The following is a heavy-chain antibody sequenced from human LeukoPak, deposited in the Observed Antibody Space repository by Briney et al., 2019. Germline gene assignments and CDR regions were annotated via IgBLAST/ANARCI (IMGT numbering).Heavy chain of an antibody. CDR3: ARIIDTFGGVIALDGFDY. CDR1: GGSISSYY. D-gene: IGHD3-16*02. CDR2: IYYSGST. Sequence: SETLSLTCTVSGGSISSYYWSWIRQPPGKGLEWIGYIYYSGSTNYNPSLKSRVTISVDTSKNQFSLKLSSVTAADTAVYYCARIIDTFGGVIALDGFDYWGQGTLVTVSS. V-gene: IGHV4-59*12. J-gene: IGHJ4*02.